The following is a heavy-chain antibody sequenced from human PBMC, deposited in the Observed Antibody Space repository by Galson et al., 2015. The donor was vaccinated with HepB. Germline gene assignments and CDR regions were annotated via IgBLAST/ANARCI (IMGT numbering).Heavy chain of an antibody. J-gene: IGHJ4*02. Sequence: SLRLSCAASGFTVSSNYMSWVRQAPGKGLEWVSVIYSGGSTYYADSVKGRFTISRDNSKNTLYLQMNSLRAEDTAVYYCARPNYDILTGYQENWGQGTLVTVSS. V-gene: IGHV3-53*01. CDR2: IYSGGST. CDR3: ARPNYDILTGYQEN. CDR1: GFTVSSNY. D-gene: IGHD3-9*01.